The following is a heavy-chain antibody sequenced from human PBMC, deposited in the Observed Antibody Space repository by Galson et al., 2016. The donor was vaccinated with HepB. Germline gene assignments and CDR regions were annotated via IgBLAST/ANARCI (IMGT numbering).Heavy chain of an antibody. Sequence: SETLSLTCTVSGASMNRFYWSWIRQPPGKGLGWIGYIYHTGSTNYNPSVKSRVTISVDMSKNQFSLKLTSMTAADTAVYYCARVYSSDWYSPFDSWGQGTLVTVSS. CDR3: ARVYSSDWYSPFDS. CDR2: IYHTGST. J-gene: IGHJ4*02. V-gene: IGHV4-59*01. CDR1: GASMNRFY. D-gene: IGHD6-19*01.